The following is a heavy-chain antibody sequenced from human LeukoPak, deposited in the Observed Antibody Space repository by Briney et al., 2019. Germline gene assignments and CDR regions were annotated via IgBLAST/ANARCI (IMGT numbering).Heavy chain of an antibody. CDR3: ARDTITETPDGMDV. CDR1: GFTFSSYG. CDR2: IWYDGSNK. Sequence: PGRSLRLSCAASGFTFSSYGMHWVRQAPGKGLEWVAVIWYDGSNKYYADSVKGRFTISRDNSKNTLYLQMNSLRAEDTAVYYCARDTITETPDGMDVWGQRTTVTVSS. V-gene: IGHV3-33*01. J-gene: IGHJ6*02. D-gene: IGHD1-7*01.